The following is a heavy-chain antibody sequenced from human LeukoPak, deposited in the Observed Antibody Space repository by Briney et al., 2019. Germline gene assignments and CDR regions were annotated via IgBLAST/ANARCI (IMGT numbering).Heavy chain of an antibody. J-gene: IGHJ6*03. CDR2: IDSSGSNI. Sequence: GGSLRLSCAASGFTFSSYEMNWVRQAPGKGLEWVSYIDSSGSNIHYADSVKGRFTISRDNSKNTLYLQMNSLRAEDTAVYYCAKDGNGSGSYYHYMDVWGKGTTVTISS. CDR3: AKDGNGSGSYYHYMDV. V-gene: IGHV3-48*03. D-gene: IGHD3-10*01. CDR1: GFTFSSYE.